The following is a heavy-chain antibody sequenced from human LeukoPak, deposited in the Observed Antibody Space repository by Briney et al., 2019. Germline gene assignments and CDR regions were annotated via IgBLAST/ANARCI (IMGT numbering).Heavy chain of an antibody. CDR2: ISGSGGST. V-gene: IGHV3-23*01. Sequence: GGSLRLSCAASGFTFSNYVMSWVRQAPGKGLEWVSEISGSGGSTHYTDSVKGRFTISRDNAKNSLYLQMNSLRAEDTAVYYCARPSGTLHIDYWGQGTLVTVSS. D-gene: IGHD1-7*01. CDR3: ARPSGTLHIDY. CDR1: GFTFSNYV. J-gene: IGHJ4*02.